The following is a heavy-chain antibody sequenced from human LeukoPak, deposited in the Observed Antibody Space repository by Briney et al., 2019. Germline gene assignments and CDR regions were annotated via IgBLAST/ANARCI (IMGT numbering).Heavy chain of an antibody. J-gene: IGHJ5*02. CDR1: GFTFTAYA. Sequence: PGGSLRLSCAASGFTFTAYAMSWVRQDPRAGLEWVSGITGSGGHTVYADSVKGRFTISRDNSRNTLFLQMNSLRVDDTAVYYCAMDPNGDYIRATSFDPWGRGTLVTVSS. V-gene: IGHV3-23*01. CDR2: ITGSGGHT. CDR3: AMDPNGDYIRATSFDP. D-gene: IGHD4-17*01.